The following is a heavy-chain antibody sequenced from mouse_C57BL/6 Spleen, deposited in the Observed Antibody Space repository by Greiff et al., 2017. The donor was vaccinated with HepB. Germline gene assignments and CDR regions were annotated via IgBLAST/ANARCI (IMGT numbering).Heavy chain of an antibody. V-gene: IGHV1-81*01. CDR3: AREVFAY. J-gene: IGHJ3*01. CDR1: GYTFTSYG. Sequence: VQGVESGAELARPGASVKLSCKASGYTFTSYGISWVKQRTGQGLEWIGEIYPRSGNTYYNEKFKGKATLTADKSSSTAYMELRSLTSEDSAVYFCAREVFAYWGQGTLVTVSA. CDR2: IYPRSGNT.